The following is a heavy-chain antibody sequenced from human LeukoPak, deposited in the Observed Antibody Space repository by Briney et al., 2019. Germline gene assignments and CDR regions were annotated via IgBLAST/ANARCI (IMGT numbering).Heavy chain of an antibody. CDR2: ISYDGSNK. V-gene: IGHV3-30-3*01. CDR3: AKDPGKAYYYYYMDV. CDR1: GFTFSSYA. J-gene: IGHJ6*03. Sequence: PGRSLRLSCAASGFTFSSYAMHWVRQAPGKGLEWVAVISYDGSNKYYADSVKGRFTISRDNSKNTLYLQMNSLRAEDTAVYYCAKDPGKAYYYYYMDVWGKGTTVTVSS.